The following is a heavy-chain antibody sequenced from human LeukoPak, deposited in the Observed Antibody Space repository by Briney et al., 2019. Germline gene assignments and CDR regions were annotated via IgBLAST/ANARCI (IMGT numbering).Heavy chain of an antibody. D-gene: IGHD6-19*01. CDR3: ARGLTR. Sequence: SETLSLTCTVSGGSVSSGSYYWSWIRQPPGKGLEWIGYIYYSGSTNYNPSLKSRVTISVDTSKNQFSLKLSSVTAADTTVYYCARGLTRWGQGTLVTVSS. J-gene: IGHJ4*02. CDR2: IYYSGST. CDR1: GGSVSSGSYY. V-gene: IGHV4-61*01.